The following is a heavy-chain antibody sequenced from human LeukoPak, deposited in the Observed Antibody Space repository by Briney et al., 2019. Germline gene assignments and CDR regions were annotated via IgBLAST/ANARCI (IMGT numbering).Heavy chain of an antibody. J-gene: IGHJ4*02. D-gene: IGHD6-19*01. V-gene: IGHV1-24*01. CDR2: FDPEDGET. Sequence: GASVKVSCKVSGYTLTELSMHWVRQAPGKGLEWMGGFDPEDGETIYAQKFQGRVTMTEDTSTDTACMELSSLRSEDTAVYYCATAPAVYSSGWYAGYWGQGTLVTVSS. CDR1: GYTLTELS. CDR3: ATAPAVYSSGWYAGY.